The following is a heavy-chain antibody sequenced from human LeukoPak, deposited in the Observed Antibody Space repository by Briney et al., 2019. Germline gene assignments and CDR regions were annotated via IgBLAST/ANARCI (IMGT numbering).Heavy chain of an antibody. J-gene: IGHJ6*02. CDR3: ASSPSPPYDILTRYYYYGMDV. CDR2: ISSNSSYI. Sequence: GGSLRLSCAASGFTFSSYSMNWVRQAPGKGLEWVSSISSNSSYIYYADSVKGRFTISRDNAKNSLYLQMNSLRAEDTAVYYCASSPSPPYDILTRYYYYGMDVWGQGTTVTVSS. CDR1: GFTFSSYS. D-gene: IGHD3-9*01. V-gene: IGHV3-21*01.